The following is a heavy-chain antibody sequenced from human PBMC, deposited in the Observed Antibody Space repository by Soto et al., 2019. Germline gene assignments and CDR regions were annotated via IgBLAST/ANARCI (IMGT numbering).Heavy chain of an antibody. Sequence: QVQLQEAGPGLVKPSQTLSLTCTVSGGSISSGGYYWSWIRQHPGKGLEWIGYIYYSGSTYYNPSLTRRVTISVDTYKNQFALKLSSVTAADTAVYYCARERRGYSGYDHGWFAPWGQGTLVTVSS. D-gene: IGHD5-12*01. CDR1: GGSISSGGYY. CDR2: IYYSGST. V-gene: IGHV4-31*03. J-gene: IGHJ5*02. CDR3: ARERRGYSGYDHGWFAP.